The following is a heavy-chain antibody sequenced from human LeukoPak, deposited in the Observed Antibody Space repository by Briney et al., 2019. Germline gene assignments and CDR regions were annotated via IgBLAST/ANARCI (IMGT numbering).Heavy chain of an antibody. CDR1: GYTLTELS. J-gene: IGHJ4*02. D-gene: IGHD3-10*01. V-gene: IGHV1-24*01. Sequence: VSVKVSCKVSGYTLTELSMHWVRQAPGKGLEWMGGFDPEDGETIYAQKFQGRVTMTEDTSTDTAYMELSSLRSEDTAVYYCATGDRLVRGPSLDYWGQGTLVTVSS. CDR3: ATGDRLVRGPSLDY. CDR2: FDPEDGET.